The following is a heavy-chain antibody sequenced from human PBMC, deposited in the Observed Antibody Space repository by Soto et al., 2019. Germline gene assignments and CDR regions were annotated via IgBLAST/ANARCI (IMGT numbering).Heavy chain of an antibody. CDR1: GGSISSSNW. CDR3: ARLYSSSSEGDY. J-gene: IGHJ4*02. CDR2: IYYSGST. Sequence: SETLSLTCAVSGGSISSSNWWSWVRQPPGKGLEWIGEIYYSGSTNYNPSLKSRVTISVDKSKNQFSLKLSSVTAADTAVYYCARLYSSSSEGDYWGQGTLVTVSS. D-gene: IGHD6-6*01. V-gene: IGHV4-4*02.